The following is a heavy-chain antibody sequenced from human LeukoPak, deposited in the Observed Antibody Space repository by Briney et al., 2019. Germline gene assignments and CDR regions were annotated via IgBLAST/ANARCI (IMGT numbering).Heavy chain of an antibody. D-gene: IGHD5-18*01. CDR2: IYTSGST. CDR1: GDSISSYY. J-gene: IGHJ3*02. CDR3: ARVSGYSYGPIGAFDI. V-gene: IGHV4-4*07. Sequence: TSETLSLTCTVSGDSISSYYWSWIRQPAGKGLEWIGRIYTSGSTNYNPSLKSRVTMSVDTSKNQFSLKLSSVTAADTAVYYCARVSGYSYGPIGAFDIWGQGTMVTVSS.